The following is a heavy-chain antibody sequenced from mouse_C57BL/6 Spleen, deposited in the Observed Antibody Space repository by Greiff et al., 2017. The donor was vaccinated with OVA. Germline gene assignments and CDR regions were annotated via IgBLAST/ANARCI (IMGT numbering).Heavy chain of an antibody. CDR3: ARHMDYGPYYAMDY. CDR1: GFTFSDYG. V-gene: IGHV5-17*01. D-gene: IGHD2-4*01. Sequence: EVHLVESGGGLVKPGGSLKLSCAASGFTFSDYGMHWVRQAPEKGLEWVAYISSGSSTIYYADTVKGRFTISRDNAKNTLFLQMTSLRSEDTAMYYCARHMDYGPYYAMDYWGQGASVTVSS. CDR2: ISSGSSTI. J-gene: IGHJ4*01.